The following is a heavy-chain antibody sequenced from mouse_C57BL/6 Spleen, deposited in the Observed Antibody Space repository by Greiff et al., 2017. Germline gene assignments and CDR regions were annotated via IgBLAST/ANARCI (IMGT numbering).Heavy chain of an antibody. CDR1: GYTFTSYW. V-gene: IGHV1-55*01. Sequence: QVQLQQPGAELVKPGASVKMSCKASGYTFTSYWITWVKQRPGQGLEWIGDIYPGSGSTNDNEKFKSKATLTVDTSSSTAYMQLSSLTSEDSAVYYCARGIYYDYDGGPWFAYWGQGTLVTVSA. D-gene: IGHD2-4*01. J-gene: IGHJ3*01. CDR3: ARGIYYDYDGGPWFAY. CDR2: IYPGSGST.